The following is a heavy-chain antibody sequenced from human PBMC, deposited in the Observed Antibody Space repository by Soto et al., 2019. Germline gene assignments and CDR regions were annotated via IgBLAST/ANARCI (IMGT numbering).Heavy chain of an antibody. Sequence: SETLSLTCAVYGGSFSGYYWSWIRQPPGKGLEWIGEINHSGSTNYNPSLKSRVTISVDTSKNQFSLKLSSVTAADTAVYYCARMTRPQYSSGWYMVYWGQGTLVTVSS. V-gene: IGHV4-34*01. CDR2: INHSGST. J-gene: IGHJ4*02. D-gene: IGHD6-19*01. CDR1: GGSFSGYY. CDR3: ARMTRPQYSSGWYMVY.